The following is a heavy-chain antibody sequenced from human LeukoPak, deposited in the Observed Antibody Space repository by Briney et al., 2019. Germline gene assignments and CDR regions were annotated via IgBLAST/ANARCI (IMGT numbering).Heavy chain of an antibody. Sequence: ASVKVSCKASGYTFTSYGISWVRQAPGQGLEWMGIINPSGGSTSYAQKFQGRVTMSRNTSISTAYMELSSLRSEDTAVYYCAGYSSGWYGSNYWYFDLWGRGTLVTVSS. V-gene: IGHV1-46*01. CDR3: AGYSSGWYGSNYWYFDL. D-gene: IGHD6-19*01. CDR2: INPSGGST. CDR1: GYTFTSYG. J-gene: IGHJ2*01.